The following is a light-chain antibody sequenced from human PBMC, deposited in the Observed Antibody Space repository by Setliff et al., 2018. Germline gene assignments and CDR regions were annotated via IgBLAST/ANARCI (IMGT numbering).Light chain of an antibody. Sequence: QSVLTQPRSVSGSPGQSVTISCTGTSSDVGAYNYVSWYQHHPGKVPKLMVYDVTKRPSGVPDRFSGSKSGNTASLTISGLQAEDEADYYCCSFAGTDYVFGSGTKVTVL. J-gene: IGLJ1*01. CDR2: DVT. CDR1: SSDVGAYNY. V-gene: IGLV2-11*01. CDR3: CSFAGTDYV.